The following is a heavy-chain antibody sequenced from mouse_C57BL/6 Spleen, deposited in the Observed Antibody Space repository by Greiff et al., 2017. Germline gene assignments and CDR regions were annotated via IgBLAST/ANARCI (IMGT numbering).Heavy chain of an antibody. CDR3: ARGYYSKGWYFDV. V-gene: IGHV1-52*01. CDR1: GYTFTSYW. Sequence: QVQLQQPGAELVRPGSSVKLSCKASGYTFTSYWMHWVKQRPIQGLEWIGNIDPSDSETHYNQKFKDKATLTVDKSSSTAYMQLSSLTSEDSAVYYCARGYYSKGWYFDVWGTGTTVTVSS. D-gene: IGHD2-5*01. CDR2: IDPSDSET. J-gene: IGHJ1*03.